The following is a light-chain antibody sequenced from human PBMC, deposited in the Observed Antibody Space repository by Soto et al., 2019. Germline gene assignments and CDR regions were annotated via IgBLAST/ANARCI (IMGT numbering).Light chain of an antibody. V-gene: IGLV2-11*01. CDR1: SSDVGAYIY. J-gene: IGLJ1*01. CDR3: CSYAGSLYA. Sequence: QSVLTQPRSVSGSPGQSVTISCTGTSSDVGAYIYVSWYLQHPGKAPKVMIYDVTKRPSGVPDRFSGSKSGNTASLTISGVQAEDEADYYCCSYAGSLYAFGTGTKVTVL. CDR2: DVT.